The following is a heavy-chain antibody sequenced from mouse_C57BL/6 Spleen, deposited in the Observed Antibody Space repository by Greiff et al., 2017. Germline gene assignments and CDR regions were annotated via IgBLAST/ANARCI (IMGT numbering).Heavy chain of an antibody. D-gene: IGHD2-1*01. CDR2: INPSTGGT. V-gene: IGHV1-42*01. Sequence: VQLQQSGPELVKPGASVKISCKASGYSFTGYYMNWVKQSPEKSLEWIGEINPSTGGTTYNQKFKAKATLTVAKSSSTAYMQRKSLTSEDSAGYYCARSGGNYAYFDVWGTGTTVTVSS. CDR1: GYSFTGYY. J-gene: IGHJ1*03. CDR3: ARSGGNYAYFDV.